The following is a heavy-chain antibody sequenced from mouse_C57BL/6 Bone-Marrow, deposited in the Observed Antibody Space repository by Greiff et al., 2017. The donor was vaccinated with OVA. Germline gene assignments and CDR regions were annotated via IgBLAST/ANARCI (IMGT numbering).Heavy chain of an antibody. CDR1: GYTFTSYW. Sequence: QVQLKESGAELVKPGASVKLSCKASGYTFTSYWMHWVEQRPGQGLEWIGMIHPNSGSTNYNEKFKSKATLTVDKSSSTAYMQLSSLTSEDSAVYYCASRGSSGYCAMDYWGQGTSVTVSS. CDR3: ASRGSSGYCAMDY. J-gene: IGHJ4*01. CDR2: IHPNSGST. D-gene: IGHD3-2*02. V-gene: IGHV1-64*01.